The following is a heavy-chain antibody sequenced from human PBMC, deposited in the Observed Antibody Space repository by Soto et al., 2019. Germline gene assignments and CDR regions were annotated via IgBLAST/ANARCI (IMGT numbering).Heavy chain of an antibody. D-gene: IGHD2-15*01. Sequence: QVQLQQSGPRLASPSGTLSLTCVVSGGSISSTNWWTWVRQPPGKGLEWIGAIYPTGSTKYNPSLKNRVTISLDKPNNQFALNLKSVTPAETAVYYCATLPPRIVVVVLPIPSWGQGTLVTVSS. CDR3: ATLPPRIVVVVLPIPS. CDR2: IYPTGST. V-gene: IGHV4-4*02. CDR1: GGSISSTNW. J-gene: IGHJ4*02.